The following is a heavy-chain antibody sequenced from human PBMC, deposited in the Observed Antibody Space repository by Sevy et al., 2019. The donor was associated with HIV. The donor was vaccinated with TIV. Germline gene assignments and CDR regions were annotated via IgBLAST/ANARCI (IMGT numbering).Heavy chain of an antibody. CDR2: INHSGST. J-gene: IGHJ6*02. Sequence: SETLSLTCAVYGGSFSGYYWSWIRQPPGKGLEWIGEINHSGSTNYNPSLNSRVTISVDTSKNQFSLKLRSVTAADTAGYYWARTGAGNYYYYGMDVSGQGTLVTVSS. CDR3: ARTGAGNYYYYGMDV. D-gene: IGHD1-26*01. V-gene: IGHV4-34*01. CDR1: GGSFSGYY.